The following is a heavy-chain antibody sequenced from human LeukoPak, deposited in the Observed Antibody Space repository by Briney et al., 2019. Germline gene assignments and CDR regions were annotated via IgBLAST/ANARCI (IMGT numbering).Heavy chain of an antibody. Sequence: ASVKVSCKASGYTFTSYYMHWVRQAPGQGLEWMGIINPSGGSTSYAQKFQGRVTMTRDMSTSTVYMEQSSLRSEDTAVYYCARGTSTSYYDFWSGYDFDYWGQGTLVTVSS. J-gene: IGHJ4*02. CDR3: ARGTSTSYYDFWSGYDFDY. V-gene: IGHV1-46*01. D-gene: IGHD3-3*01. CDR1: GYTFTSYY. CDR2: INPSGGST.